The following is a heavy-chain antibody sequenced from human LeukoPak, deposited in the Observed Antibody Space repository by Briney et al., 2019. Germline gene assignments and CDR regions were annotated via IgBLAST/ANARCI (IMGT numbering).Heavy chain of an antibody. CDR2: INPDGSEK. V-gene: IGHV3-7*03. Sequence: GGSLRLSCVAPGFTFGKYWMSWVRQAPGKGLEWVANINPDGSEKRHVDSVKGRFTVSRDNAKYTLYLQMSSLRVEDTAAYFCVGYGNDNVWGQGTLVTVAS. CDR1: GFTFGKYW. J-gene: IGHJ4*02. D-gene: IGHD5-18*01. CDR3: VGYGNDNV.